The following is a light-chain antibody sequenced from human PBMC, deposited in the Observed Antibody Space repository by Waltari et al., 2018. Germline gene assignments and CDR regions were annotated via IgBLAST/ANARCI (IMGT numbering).Light chain of an antibody. CDR1: SSDVGSYNL. CDR3: CSYAGSSAFWV. Sequence: QSALTQPASVSGSPGQSITISCTGTSSDVGSYNLVSWYQQHPGKAPKLMIDEGSKRPSGVSNRFSGAKSGNTASLTSSGLQAEDEADYYCCSYAGSSAFWVFGGGTKLTVL. CDR2: EGS. J-gene: IGLJ3*02. V-gene: IGLV2-23*01.